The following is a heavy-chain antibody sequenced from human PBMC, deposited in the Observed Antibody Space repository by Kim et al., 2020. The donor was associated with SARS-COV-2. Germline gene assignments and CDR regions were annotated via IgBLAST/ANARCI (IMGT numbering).Heavy chain of an antibody. CDR3: ARDGGGFFSGYNWNDGGDYFDY. D-gene: IGHD1-1*01. J-gene: IGHJ4*02. CDR2: INSDGSST. CDR1: GFTFSSYW. Sequence: GGSLRLSCAASGFTFSSYWMHWVRQAPGKGLVWVSRINSDGSSTSYADSVKGRFTISRDNAKNTLYLQMNSLRAEDTAVYYCARDGGGFFSGYNWNDGGDYFDYWGQGTLVTVSS. V-gene: IGHV3-74*01.